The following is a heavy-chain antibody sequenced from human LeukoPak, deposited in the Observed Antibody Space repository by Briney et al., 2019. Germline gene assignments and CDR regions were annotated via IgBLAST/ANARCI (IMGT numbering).Heavy chain of an antibody. V-gene: IGHV5-51*01. Sequence: GESLKISCKGSGYSFTSYWIGWVRQMPGKGLEWMGIIYPGDSDTRYSPSFQGQVTISADKSISTAYLQWSSLKASDTAMYYCARLDTPLRGVFRWWYFDYWGQGTLVTVSS. CDR3: ARLDTPLRGVFRWWYFDY. J-gene: IGHJ4*02. CDR2: IYPGDSDT. CDR1: GYSFTSYW. D-gene: IGHD2-15*01.